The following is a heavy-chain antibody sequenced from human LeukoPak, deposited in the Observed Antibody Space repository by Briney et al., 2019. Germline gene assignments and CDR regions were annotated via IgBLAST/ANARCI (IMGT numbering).Heavy chain of an antibody. CDR3: ARDPGYSYALDY. D-gene: IGHD5-18*01. Sequence: GGSLRLSCSASGFTFSTYGMNWVRQAPGKGLEWLSYISWGSNVIYYADSVKGRFTTSRDDAKNSLSLQMNSLTDEDTAVYYCARDPGYSYALDYWGRGTLVTVSS. CDR1: GFTFSTYG. CDR2: ISWGSNVI. V-gene: IGHV3-48*02. J-gene: IGHJ4*02.